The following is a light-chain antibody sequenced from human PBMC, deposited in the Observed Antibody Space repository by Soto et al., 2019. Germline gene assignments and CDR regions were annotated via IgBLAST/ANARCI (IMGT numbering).Light chain of an antibody. CDR2: GIT. CDR1: GSNLGAGFD. CDR3: QSYDNTLSGSYV. J-gene: IGLJ1*01. Sequence: QSVLTQPPSVSGAPGQRVTISCTGSGSNLGAGFDVHWYQHLPGTAPKLLIYGITNRPSGVPDRFSGSKSGTSASLAITGLQAEDEADYYCQSYDNTLSGSYVFGSGTKVTVL. V-gene: IGLV1-40*01.